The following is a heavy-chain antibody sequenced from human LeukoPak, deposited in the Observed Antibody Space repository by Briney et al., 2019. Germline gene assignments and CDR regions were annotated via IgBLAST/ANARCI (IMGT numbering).Heavy chain of an antibody. CDR1: GYTFSSYW. D-gene: IGHD6-19*01. CDR3: ARFSSGWYIFDY. V-gene: IGHV3-74*01. CDR2: INSDGSST. Sequence: GGSLRLSCAASGYTFSSYWMHWARQAPGKGLVWVSRINSDGSSTSYADSVKGRFTISRDNAKNTLYLQMNSLRAEDTAVYYCARFSSGWYIFDYWGQGTLVTVSS. J-gene: IGHJ4*02.